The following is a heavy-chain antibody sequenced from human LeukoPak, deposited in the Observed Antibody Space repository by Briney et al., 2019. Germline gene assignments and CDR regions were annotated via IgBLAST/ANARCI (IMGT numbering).Heavy chain of an antibody. Sequence: GGSLRLSCAGSGFTFSSYSMNWVRQAPGKGLEWVSSISSSSSYIYYADSVKGRFTISRDNAKNSLYLQMNSLRAEDTAVYYCARSIAVAGTDDYWGQGTLVTVSS. J-gene: IGHJ4*02. CDR1: GFTFSSYS. D-gene: IGHD6-19*01. CDR3: ARSIAVAGTDDY. CDR2: ISSSSSYI. V-gene: IGHV3-21*01.